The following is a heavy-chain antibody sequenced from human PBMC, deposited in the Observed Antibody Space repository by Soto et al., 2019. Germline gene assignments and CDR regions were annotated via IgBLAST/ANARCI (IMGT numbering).Heavy chain of an antibody. J-gene: IGHJ4*02. CDR3: ARRGYSYSNYFDY. CDR2: ISYDGSNK. CDR1: GFTFSSYA. V-gene: IGHV3-30-3*01. Sequence: GGSLRLSCAASGFTFSSYAMHWVRQAPGKGLEWVAVISYDGSNKYYADSVKGRFTISRDNSKNTLYLQMNSLRAEDTAVYYCARRGYSYSNYFDYWGQGTLVTVSS. D-gene: IGHD5-18*01.